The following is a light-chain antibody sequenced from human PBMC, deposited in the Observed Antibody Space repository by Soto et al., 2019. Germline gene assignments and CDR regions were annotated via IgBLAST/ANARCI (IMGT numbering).Light chain of an antibody. V-gene: IGKV1-5*03. CDR2: KTS. CDR3: QHYKGYPLT. Sequence: DIQMTQSPSTLSASVGDRVTITCRASQSISIWLAWYQQKPGRAPKVLIYKTSTLESGVPSRFSGSGSGTEFTLTVSSLQPDDFATYYCQHYKGYPLTFGGGTKVEIK. CDR1: QSISIW. J-gene: IGKJ4*01.